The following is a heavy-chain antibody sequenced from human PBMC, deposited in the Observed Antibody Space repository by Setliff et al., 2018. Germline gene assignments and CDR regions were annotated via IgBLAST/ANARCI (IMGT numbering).Heavy chain of an antibody. V-gene: IGHV1-69*05. CDR3: ARSPALLGIVYLDP. Sequence: LVKVSCKASGDSFSNYAISWVRQAPGQGLEWMGGLIPMFGTPGYAQKFQDRVTITTDESTSTAYMELNSLTSEDTAVYYCARSPALLGIVYLDPWGQGTRVTVSS. J-gene: IGHJ5*02. CDR1: GDSFSNYA. D-gene: IGHD2-15*01. CDR2: LIPMFGTP.